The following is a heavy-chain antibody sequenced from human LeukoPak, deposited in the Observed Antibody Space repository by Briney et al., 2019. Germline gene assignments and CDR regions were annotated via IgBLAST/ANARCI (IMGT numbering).Heavy chain of an antibody. J-gene: IGHJ6*03. CDR1: GDSVSSNTAA. Sequence: SQTLSLTCAISGDSVSSNTAAWNWIRQSPSRGLEWLGRTYSRSKWYNDYAVSVKSRITINPDTSKNQFSLQLNSVTPEDTAVYYCARAGGVAIIDYYYMDVWGKGTTVTVSS. D-gene: IGHD3-3*01. CDR3: ARAGGVAIIDYYYMDV. V-gene: IGHV6-1*01. CDR2: TYSRSKWYN.